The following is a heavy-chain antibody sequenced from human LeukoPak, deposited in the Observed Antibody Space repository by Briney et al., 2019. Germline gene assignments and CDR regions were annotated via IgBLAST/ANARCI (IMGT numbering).Heavy chain of an antibody. J-gene: IGHJ5*02. Sequence: SETLSLTCAVYGGSFSGYYWSWIRQPPGKGLEWIGEINHSGSTNYNPSLKSRVTISVDTSKNQFSLKLSSVTAADTAVYYCTRGRRSSGWYGANWFDPWGQGTLVTVSS. CDR1: GGSFSGYY. CDR2: INHSGST. CDR3: TRGRRSSGWYGANWFDP. D-gene: IGHD6-19*01. V-gene: IGHV4-34*01.